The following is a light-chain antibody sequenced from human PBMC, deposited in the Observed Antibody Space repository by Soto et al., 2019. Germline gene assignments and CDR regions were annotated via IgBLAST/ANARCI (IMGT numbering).Light chain of an antibody. J-gene: IGLJ3*02. CDR2: GNS. Sequence: QSVLTQPPSVSGAPGQRVTISCTGSSSNIGAGYDVHWYQQLPGKAPKLLIYGNSNRPSGVPDRFSGSKSGTSASLAITGLHAEDEADYYCQSYDSSLSGWVFGGGTKLTVL. CDR1: SSNIGAGYD. V-gene: IGLV1-40*01. CDR3: QSYDSSLSGWV.